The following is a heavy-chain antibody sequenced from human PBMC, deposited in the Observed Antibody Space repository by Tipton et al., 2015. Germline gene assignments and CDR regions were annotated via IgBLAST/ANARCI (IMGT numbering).Heavy chain of an antibody. CDR3: AKEGSYSWCDP. D-gene: IGHD1-26*01. Sequence: SLRLSCAASGFTFSIYAMSWVRQSPGKGLEWVSGISGSGGSTYYADSVKGRFTISRDDSKNTLYLQMNSLRAEDTAVYYCAKEGSYSWCDPWGQGTLVTVSS. J-gene: IGHJ5*02. V-gene: IGHV3-23*01. CDR2: ISGSGGST. CDR1: GFTFSIYA.